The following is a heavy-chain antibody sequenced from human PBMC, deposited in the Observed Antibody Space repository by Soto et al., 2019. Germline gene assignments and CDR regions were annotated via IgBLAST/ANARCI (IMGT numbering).Heavy chain of an antibody. J-gene: IGHJ4*02. V-gene: IGHV3-33*01. CDR1: GFTFSSYG. CDR3: AREALGDDWLFEVRSIDY. CDR2: IWYDGSNK. Sequence: GGSLRLSCAASGFTFSSYGMHWVRQAPGKGLEWVAVIWYDGSNKYYADSVKGRFTISRDNSKNTLYLQMNSLRAEDTAVYYCAREALGDDWLFEVRSIDYWGQGTLVTVSS. D-gene: IGHD3-9*01.